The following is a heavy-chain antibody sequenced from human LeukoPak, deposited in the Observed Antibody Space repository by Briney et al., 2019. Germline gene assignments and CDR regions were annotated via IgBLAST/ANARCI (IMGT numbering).Heavy chain of an antibody. J-gene: IGHJ4*02. CDR1: GFTFSRYT. D-gene: IGHD1-26*01. CDR2: ISTSGSAM. CDR3: ASSGSYRFDY. Sequence: GGSLRLSCAASGFTFSRYTMNWVRQAPGKGLEWVSHISTSGSAMYYADSVKGRFTISRDNAKDYLYLQMNSLRDEDTAVYYCASSGSYRFDYWGQGTLVTVSS. V-gene: IGHV3-48*02.